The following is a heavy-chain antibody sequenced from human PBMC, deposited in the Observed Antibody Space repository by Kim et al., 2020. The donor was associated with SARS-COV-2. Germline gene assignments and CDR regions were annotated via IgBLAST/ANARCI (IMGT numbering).Heavy chain of an antibody. CDR2: VSSNGANT. Sequence: GGSLRLSCAASGFTFSRYSMSWVRQAPGKGLEWVSGVSSNGANTYYADSVKGRFTISRDNSKNTLSLLMNSLRVEDTTIYYCVKDRPCIYCSPMDVWGQGTTVTVSS. J-gene: IGHJ6*02. V-gene: IGHV3-23*01. CDR1: GFTFSRYS. CDR3: VKDRPCIYCSPMDV. D-gene: IGHD2-21*02.